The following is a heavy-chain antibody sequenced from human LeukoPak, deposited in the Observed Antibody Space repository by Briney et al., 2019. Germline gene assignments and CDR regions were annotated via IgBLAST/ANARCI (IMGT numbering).Heavy chain of an antibody. CDR1: GGSISSYY. CDR2: IYYSGST. V-gene: IGHV4-59*08. D-gene: IGHD2-2*01. CDR3: ALGVPTAIANY. Sequence: PSETLSLTCTVSGGSISSYYWSWIRQPPGKGLEWIGYIYYSGSTNYNPSLKSRATISVDTSKNQFSLKLTSVTAADTAVYFCALGVPTAIANYWGQGTLVTVSS. J-gene: IGHJ4*02.